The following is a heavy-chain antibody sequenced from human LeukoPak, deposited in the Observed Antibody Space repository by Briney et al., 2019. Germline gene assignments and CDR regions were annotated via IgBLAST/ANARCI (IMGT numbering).Heavy chain of an antibody. CDR2: IYHSEIT. V-gene: IGHV4-38-2*01. CDR1: AYSISSGYR. CDR3: ARYREGHTPSDH. Sequence: PSETLSLTCAVSAYSISSGYRWGWIRQPPGKRLEWIGSIYHSEITYYNPSLKSRVTISVDTSNNQFSLELTSVTAADTAVYDCARYREGHTPSDHWGQGTLVTVSS. J-gene: IGHJ4*02. D-gene: IGHD5-24*01.